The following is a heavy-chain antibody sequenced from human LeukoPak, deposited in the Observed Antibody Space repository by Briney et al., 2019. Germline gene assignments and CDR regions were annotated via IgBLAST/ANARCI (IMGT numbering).Heavy chain of an antibody. J-gene: IGHJ4*02. CDR2: KKQDGSEK. D-gene: IGHD6-6*01. V-gene: IGHV3-7*01. CDR1: GFTFSSYW. CDR3: ARVGGKYSSSGY. Sequence: GGSLRLPCAASGFTFSSYWMSWVRQAPGKGLEWVANKKQDGSEKYYVDSVKGRFTISRDNAKNSLYLQMNSLRAEDTAVYYCARVGGKYSSSGYWGQGTLVTVSS.